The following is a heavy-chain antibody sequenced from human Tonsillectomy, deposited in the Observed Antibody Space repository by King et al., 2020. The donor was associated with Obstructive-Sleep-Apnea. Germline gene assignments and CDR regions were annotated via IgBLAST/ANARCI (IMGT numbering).Heavy chain of an antibody. J-gene: IGHJ6*02. CDR1: GFTFSSYA. V-gene: IGHV3-23*04. D-gene: IGHD2-2*01. Sequence: VQLVESGGGLVQPGGSLRLSCAASGFTFSSYAMNWVRQAPGKGLEWVSVITTGGSTYYADSVKGRFPISRDISKNTLYLQMNSLRVEDTAEYYCAKVSRDGGIVEVPTAKEYYYYYYDLDVWGQGTTVTVSS. CDR3: AKVSRDGGIVEVPTAKEYYYYYYDLDV. CDR2: ITTGGST.